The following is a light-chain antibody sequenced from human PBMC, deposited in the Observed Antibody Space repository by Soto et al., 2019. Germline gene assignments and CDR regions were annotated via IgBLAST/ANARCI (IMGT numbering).Light chain of an antibody. CDR1: QSVSNW. CDR2: DVS. V-gene: IGKV1-5*01. CDR3: QQLLSYPIT. Sequence: DIQMTQSPSTLSASVGESVTITCRASQSVSNWLAWYQQKPGKAPKVLIYDVSSLDRGVPSRFRGSGSGTSFTLPISRLQPEDFETYYCQQLLSYPITFGQGTKVDIK. J-gene: IGKJ1*01.